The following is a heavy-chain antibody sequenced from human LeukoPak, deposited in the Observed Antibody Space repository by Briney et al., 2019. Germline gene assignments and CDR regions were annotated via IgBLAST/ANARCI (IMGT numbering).Heavy chain of an antibody. CDR1: GFTFSNVW. J-gene: IGHJ4*02. Sequence: GGSLRLSCAASGFTFSNVWMSWVRQAPGKGLEWVGRIKSKTDGGTTDYAAPVKGRFTISRDDSKNTLYLQMNSLKTEDTAVYYCTTATACSSTSCYATYWGQGTLVTVSS. CDR3: TTATACSSTSCYATY. CDR2: IKSKTDGGTT. V-gene: IGHV3-15*01. D-gene: IGHD2-2*01.